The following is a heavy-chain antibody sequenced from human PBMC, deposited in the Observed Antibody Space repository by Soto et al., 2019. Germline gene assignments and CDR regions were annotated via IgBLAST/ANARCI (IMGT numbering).Heavy chain of an antibody. CDR2: IIPIFGTA. CDR1: GGTFSSYA. V-gene: IGHV1-69*12. J-gene: IGHJ6*02. D-gene: IGHD3-3*01. Sequence: QVQLVQSGAEVKTPGSSVKVSCKASGGTFSSYAISWVRQAHGQGLEWIGGIIPIFGTATYAQKFQGRVTITADESTSTASMELSSLRSEDTAVYYCARGTTEYDFWSGYYYGMDVWGQGTTVTVSS. CDR3: ARGTTEYDFWSGYYYGMDV.